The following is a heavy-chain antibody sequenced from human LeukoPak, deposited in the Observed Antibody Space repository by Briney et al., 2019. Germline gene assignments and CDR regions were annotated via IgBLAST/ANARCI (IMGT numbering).Heavy chain of an antibody. V-gene: IGHV3-23*01. D-gene: IGHD5-24*01. J-gene: IGHJ4*02. CDR3: AKGGDGYNYYFDY. Sequence: GGSLRLSCTASGFTFSDYAMSWVRQAPGKGLEWVSGISGSGGSIRYADSVKGRFIISRDNSKNTLYLQMNSLRAEDTAVYYCAKGGDGYNYYFDYWGQETLVTVSS. CDR2: ISGSGGSI. CDR1: GFTFSDYA.